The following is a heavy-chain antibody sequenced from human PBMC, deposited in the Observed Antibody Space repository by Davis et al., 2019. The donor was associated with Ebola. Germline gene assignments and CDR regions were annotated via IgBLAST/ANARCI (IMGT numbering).Heavy chain of an antibody. CDR3: ARDGSPMDYYYMDV. J-gene: IGHJ6*03. CDR2: ISSSGSTI. V-gene: IGHV3-48*04. Sequence: GESLKISCAASGFTFSSYSMNWVRQAPGKGLEWVSYISSSGSTIYYADSVKGRFTISRDNAKNSLYLQMNSLRAEDTAVYYCARDGSPMDYYYMDVWGKGATVTVSS. D-gene: IGHD1-26*01. CDR1: GFTFSSYS.